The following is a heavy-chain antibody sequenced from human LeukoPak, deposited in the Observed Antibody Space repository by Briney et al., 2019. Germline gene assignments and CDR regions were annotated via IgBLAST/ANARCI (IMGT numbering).Heavy chain of an antibody. CDR1: GYTFTAYY. CDR3: ARIEGGASNRYD. CDR2: INPNSGGT. V-gene: IGHV1-2*02. J-gene: IGHJ4*02. Sequence: ASVKVSCKTSGYTFTAYYIHWVRQAPGQGLEWMGYINPNSGGTIYAQKFQGRVTMTRDTSINTGYMELSRLRSDDTSVYYCARIEGGASNRYDWGQGTLVTVSS. D-gene: IGHD6-13*01.